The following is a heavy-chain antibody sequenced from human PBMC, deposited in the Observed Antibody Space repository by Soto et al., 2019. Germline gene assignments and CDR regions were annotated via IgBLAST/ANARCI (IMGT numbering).Heavy chain of an antibody. CDR1: GFTFSDHY. D-gene: IGHD3-3*01. CDR3: ARERRDFWSGYYTWYFDY. J-gene: IGHJ4*02. V-gene: IGHV3-72*01. Sequence: GGSLRLSCAASGFTFSDHYMDWVRQAPGKGLEWVGRTRNKANSYTTEYAASVKGRFTISRDDSKNSLYLQMNSLKTEDTAVYYCARERRDFWSGYYTWYFDYWGQGTLVTVSS. CDR2: TRNKANSYTT.